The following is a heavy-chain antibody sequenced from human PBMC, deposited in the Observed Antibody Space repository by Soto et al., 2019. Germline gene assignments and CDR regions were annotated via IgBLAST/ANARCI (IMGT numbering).Heavy chain of an antibody. CDR3: AREGGMVVVAAGNNWFDP. CDR2: IIPILGIA. CDR1: GGTFSSYT. J-gene: IGHJ5*02. V-gene: IGHV1-69*08. D-gene: IGHD2-15*01. Sequence: QVQLVQSGAEVKKPGSSVKVSCKASGGTFSSYTISWVRQAPGQGLEWMGRIIPILGIANYAQKFQGRVTITAYKSTSTAYMELSGRRSEGTAVYYCAREGGMVVVAAGNNWFDPWGEGTLVTVSS.